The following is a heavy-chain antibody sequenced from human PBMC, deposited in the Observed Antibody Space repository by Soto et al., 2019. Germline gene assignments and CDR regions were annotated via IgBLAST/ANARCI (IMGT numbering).Heavy chain of an antibody. Sequence: SVKVSCKASGFTFPSSAMQWVRQARGQRLEWIGWIVVGSGNTNYAQKFQERVTITRDMSTSTAYMELSSLRSEDTAVYYCAAFDWTSYYYYMDVWGKGTTVTVSS. CDR2: IVVGSGNT. V-gene: IGHV1-58*02. D-gene: IGHD3-9*01. J-gene: IGHJ6*03. CDR3: AAFDWTSYYYYMDV. CDR1: GFTFPSSA.